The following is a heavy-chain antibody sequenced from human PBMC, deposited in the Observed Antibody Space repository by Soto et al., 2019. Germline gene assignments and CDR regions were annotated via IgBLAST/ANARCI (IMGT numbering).Heavy chain of an antibody. CDR1: GFTFSSYW. J-gene: IGHJ4*02. V-gene: IGHV3-74*01. CDR2: VDGDGIT. CDR3: ARGGNIVY. Sequence: HPGGSLRLSCAASGFTFSSYWMHWVRQAPGKGLVWVSRVDGDGITRYADSVKGRFTVSRDNAKNTAYLQMNSLRAEDTAVYYCARGGNIVYWGQGTLVTVSS.